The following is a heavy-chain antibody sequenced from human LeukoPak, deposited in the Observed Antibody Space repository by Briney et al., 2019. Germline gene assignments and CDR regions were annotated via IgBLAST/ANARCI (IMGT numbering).Heavy chain of an antibody. Sequence: SETLSLTCTVSGGSISSSSYYWGWIRQPPGTGLEWIGSIYYSGSTYYNPSLKSRVTISVDTSKNQFSLKLSSVTAADTAVYYCARDLYGDYVPFAYWGQGTLVTVSS. V-gene: IGHV4-39*07. J-gene: IGHJ4*02. CDR1: GGSISSSSYY. CDR2: IYYSGST. CDR3: ARDLYGDYVPFAY. D-gene: IGHD4-17*01.